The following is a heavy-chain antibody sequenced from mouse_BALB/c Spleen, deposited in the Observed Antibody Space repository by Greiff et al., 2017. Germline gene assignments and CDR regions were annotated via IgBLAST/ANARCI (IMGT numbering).Heavy chain of an antibody. V-gene: IGHV1-80*01. CDR3: ARSEGSYAMDY. J-gene: IGHJ4*01. CDR2: IYPGDGST. Sequence: VQLQQSGAELVRPGSSVKISCKASGYAFSSYWMNWVKQRPGQGLEWIGWIYPGDGSTKYNEKFKGKATLTADKSSSTAYMQLSSLTSENSAVYFCARSEGSYAMDYWGQGTSVTVSS. CDR1: GYAFSSYW.